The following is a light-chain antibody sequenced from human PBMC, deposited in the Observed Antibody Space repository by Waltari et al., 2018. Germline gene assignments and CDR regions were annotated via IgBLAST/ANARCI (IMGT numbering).Light chain of an antibody. V-gene: IGKV3-20*01. J-gene: IGKJ1*01. Sequence: EIVLTQSPGTASLSPGERVTLSCRASQSVGSSSLAWYQQKPGQAPRIVIYRASRRATGIRDRFSGSGSGTDFSLTISRLEPEDFAVYYCQQHGTLPATFGQGTKVEIK. CDR1: QSVGSSS. CDR2: RAS. CDR3: QQHGTLPAT.